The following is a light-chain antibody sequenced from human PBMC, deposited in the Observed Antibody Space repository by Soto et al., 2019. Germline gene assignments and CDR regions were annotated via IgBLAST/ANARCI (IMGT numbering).Light chain of an antibody. CDR2: LAS. V-gene: IGKV2-28*01. Sequence: ETLLTQLPLSLSVTPGEPASICCRSSQSLLHTNAYHYLDWYLQKPGQSPQLLIYLASYRASGVPDRFSGSGSGTEFTLRISSLQSEDFATYYCQQSFYIPRTFGQGTKVEI. CDR1: QSLLHTNAYHY. CDR3: QQSFYIPRT. J-gene: IGKJ2*01.